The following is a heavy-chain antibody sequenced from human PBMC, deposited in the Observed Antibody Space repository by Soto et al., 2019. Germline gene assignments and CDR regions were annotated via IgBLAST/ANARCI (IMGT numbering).Heavy chain of an antibody. CDR2: IYYSGST. V-gene: IGHV4-30-4*01. CDR3: ARAPIVTPHAFDI. Sequence: QVQLQESGPGLVKPSQTLSLTCTVSGGSISSGDYYWSWLRQPPGKGREWIGYIYYSGSTYYNPSLKSRVTISVDASKDQCSLKLSSVTAADTAGYYCARAPIVTPHAFDIWGQGTMVTVSS. CDR1: GGSISSGDYY. D-gene: IGHD4-4*01. J-gene: IGHJ3*02.